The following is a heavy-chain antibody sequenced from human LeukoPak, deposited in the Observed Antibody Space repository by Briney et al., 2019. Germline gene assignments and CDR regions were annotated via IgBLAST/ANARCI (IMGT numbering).Heavy chain of an antibody. CDR1: GGSVSSSHYY. Sequence: PSETLSLTCTVSGGSVSSSHYYWGWIRQPPGKGLEWIGSISYSGSTYYNPSLKSRVTISVDTSKNQFSLKLSSVTAADTAVYFCARNRVFTYWYFDLWGRGTLVTVSS. V-gene: IGHV4-39*07. CDR2: ISYSGST. D-gene: IGHD5/OR15-5a*01. CDR3: ARNRVFTYWYFDL. J-gene: IGHJ2*01.